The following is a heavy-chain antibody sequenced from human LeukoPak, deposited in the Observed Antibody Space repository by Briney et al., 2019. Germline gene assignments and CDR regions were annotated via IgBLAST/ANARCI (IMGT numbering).Heavy chain of an antibody. CDR2: IRSKAYGGTT. J-gene: IGHJ4*01. CDR3: TRDHSYYYNSSGYWVGGFDY. CDR1: GFTFGDYA. Sequence: PGGSLRLSCTASGFTFGDYAMSWVRQAPGKGLEWVGFIRSKAYGGTTEYAASVKGRFTISREDSKSTAYLEMNSLKTEDTAVYYCTRDHSYYYNSSGYWVGGFDYWGHGTLVTVSS. V-gene: IGHV3-49*04. D-gene: IGHD3-22*01.